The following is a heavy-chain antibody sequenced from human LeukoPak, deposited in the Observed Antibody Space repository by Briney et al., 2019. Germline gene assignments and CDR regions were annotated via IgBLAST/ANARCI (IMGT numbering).Heavy chain of an antibody. Sequence: GGSLRLSCAASGFTFSSYSMNWVRQAPGKGPEWVAFIDSFSSSIQYADSVKGRFTISRDNGKNLLYLQMNSLRDEDTALYYCVSGGWDDWGQGTRVTVSS. V-gene: IGHV3-48*02. J-gene: IGHJ4*02. D-gene: IGHD1-26*01. CDR2: IDSFSSSI. CDR3: VSGGWDD. CDR1: GFTFSSYS.